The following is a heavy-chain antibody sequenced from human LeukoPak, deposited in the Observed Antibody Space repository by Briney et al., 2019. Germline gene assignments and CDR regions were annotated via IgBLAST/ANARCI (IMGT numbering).Heavy chain of an antibody. Sequence: PGGTLRLSCAASGFTFSSYGMSWVRQAPGKGLEWVSAISGSGGSTYYADSVKGRFTISRDNSKNTLYLQMNSLRAEDTAVYYCAKDGYYHPLPGKYCSGGSCYVNWFDPWGQGTLVTVSS. V-gene: IGHV3-23*01. CDR3: AKDGYYHPLPGKYCSGGSCYVNWFDP. CDR1: GFTFSSYG. J-gene: IGHJ5*02. D-gene: IGHD2-15*01. CDR2: ISGSGGST.